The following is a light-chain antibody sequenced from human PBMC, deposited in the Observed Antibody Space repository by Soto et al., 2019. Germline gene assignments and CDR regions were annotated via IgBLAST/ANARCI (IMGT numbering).Light chain of an antibody. CDR3: QQYNNWPRT. CDR1: QSVSTN. Sequence: EVVMTQSPATLSVSPVERATLSCRTSQSVSTNFAWYQQKPGQAPRLLIFGASTRATGIPARFSGSGSGTDFTLTISSLQSEDFAVYYCQQYNNWPRTFGGGTKVDIK. J-gene: IGKJ4*01. V-gene: IGKV3-15*01. CDR2: GAS.